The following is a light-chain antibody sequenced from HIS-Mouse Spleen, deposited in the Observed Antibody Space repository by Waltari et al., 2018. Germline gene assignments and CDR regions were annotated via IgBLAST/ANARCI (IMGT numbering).Light chain of an antibody. V-gene: IGLV3-19*01. CDR2: GKT. CDR1: SLRSYY. Sequence: SSELTQDPAVSVALGQTVRITCQGDSLRSYYASWYQQKPGQAPVLVIYGKTNRPSGIPDRVSGSSSGNTASLTITGAQAEDEADYYCNSRDSSGNHVVFGGGTKLTVL. CDR3: NSRDSSGNHVV. J-gene: IGLJ2*01.